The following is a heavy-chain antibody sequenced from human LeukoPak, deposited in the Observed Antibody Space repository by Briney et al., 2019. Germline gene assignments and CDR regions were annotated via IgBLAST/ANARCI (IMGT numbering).Heavy chain of an antibody. CDR2: LRYDGSKT. V-gene: IGHV3-30*02. Sequence: GVSLRLPCAASGFTFSTYGMNWVRQAPGKGLEWVASLRYDGSKTYYADSVKGRFTISRDNSKNTLYLQMNSLRAEDTAVYYCAKHRTGGTYGDYGFDYWGQGTLVPVSS. J-gene: IGHJ4*02. CDR3: AKHRTGGTYGDYGFDY. CDR1: GFTFSTYG. D-gene: IGHD4-17*01.